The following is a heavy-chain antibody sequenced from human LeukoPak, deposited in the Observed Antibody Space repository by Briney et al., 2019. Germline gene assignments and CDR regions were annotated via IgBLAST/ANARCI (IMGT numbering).Heavy chain of an antibody. V-gene: IGHV3-21*01. J-gene: IGHJ4*02. D-gene: IGHD4-17*01. Sequence: GGSLRLSCAVSGFTFSSYSMNWVRQAPGKGLEWVSSITSSSGYIYYADSVKGRFTISRDNSKNTLYLQMNSLRAEDTAVYYCARGPYGDYVGGTDYWGQGTLVTAPS. CDR1: GFTFSSYS. CDR3: ARGPYGDYVGGTDY. CDR2: ITSSSGYI.